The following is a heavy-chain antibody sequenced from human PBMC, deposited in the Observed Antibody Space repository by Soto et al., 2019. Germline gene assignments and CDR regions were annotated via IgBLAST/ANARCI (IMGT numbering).Heavy chain of an antibody. J-gene: IGHJ4*02. CDR2: ISGSGGST. CDR1: GFTFSSYA. CDR3: AKTRIAVAGTGDYFDY. D-gene: IGHD6-19*01. V-gene: IGHV3-23*01. Sequence: EVQLLESGGGLVQPGGSLRLSCAASGFTFSSYAMSWVRQAPGKGLEWVSAISGSGGSTYYADSVKGRFTNSRDNSKNTLYLQMNSLRAEDTAVYYCAKTRIAVAGTGDYFDYWGQGTLVTVSS.